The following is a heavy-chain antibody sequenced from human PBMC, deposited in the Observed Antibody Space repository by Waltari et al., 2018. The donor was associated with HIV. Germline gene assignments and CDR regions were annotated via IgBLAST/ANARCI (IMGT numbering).Heavy chain of an antibody. CDR1: GLTFSKYW. CDR2: IKQDGNEK. Sequence: VQLVDSGGASVQPGGSKRGSCSASGLTFSKYWMTWVRRAPGKGLEWVANIKQDGNEKNYLDSVKGRFTITRDNTKNSLNLQMNNLRDEDSATYYCARAYSGTYRIGDYWGQGTLVTVSS. V-gene: IGHV3-7*01. D-gene: IGHD1-26*01. J-gene: IGHJ4*02. CDR3: ARAYSGTYRIGDY.